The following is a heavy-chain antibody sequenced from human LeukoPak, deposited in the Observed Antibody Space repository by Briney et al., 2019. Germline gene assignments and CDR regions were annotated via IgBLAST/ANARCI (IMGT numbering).Heavy chain of an antibody. CDR1: GYHFTDYY. CDR3: ASSKGIQLWLDSFDY. CDR2: INPNSGGT. V-gene: IGHV1-2*02. J-gene: IGHJ4*02. Sequence: GASVKVSCKASGYHFTDYYIHWVRLAPGQGLEWMGWINPNSGGTNYAQKFQGRVTMSRDTSISTAYMELRSLRSDDTAVYYCASSKGIQLWLDSFDYWGQGTLVTVSS. D-gene: IGHD5-18*01.